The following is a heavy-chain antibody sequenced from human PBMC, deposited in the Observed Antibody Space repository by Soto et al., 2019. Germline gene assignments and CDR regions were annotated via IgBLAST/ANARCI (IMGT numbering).Heavy chain of an antibody. CDR2: IHSEGSSA. CDR3: ARGDLGAFDI. CDR1: GFTFSYYW. J-gene: IGHJ3*02. D-gene: IGHD3-16*01. V-gene: IGHV3-74*01. Sequence: EVQLVESGGGLVQPGESLRLSCVASGFTFSYYWMHWVRQGPGKGLVWVSRIHSEGSSATYADSVKGRFTISTDNAKNTLYLQMNSLRAEDTAVYYCARGDLGAFDIWGQGTVVTVSS.